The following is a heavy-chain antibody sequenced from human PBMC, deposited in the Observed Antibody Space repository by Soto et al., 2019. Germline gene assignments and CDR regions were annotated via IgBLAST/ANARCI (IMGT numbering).Heavy chain of an antibody. CDR1: GWSFSGYY. CDR2: INHSGST. V-gene: IGHV4-34*01. CDR3: ARGRYCSSTSCRYYYYYYMDV. J-gene: IGHJ6*03. D-gene: IGHD2-2*01. Sequence: PSETLSLTCAVYGWSFSGYYWSWIRQPPGKGLEWIGEINHSGSTNYNPSLKSRVTISVDTSKNQFSLKLSSVTAADTAVYYCARGRYCSSTSCRYYYYYYMDVWGKGTTVTVSS.